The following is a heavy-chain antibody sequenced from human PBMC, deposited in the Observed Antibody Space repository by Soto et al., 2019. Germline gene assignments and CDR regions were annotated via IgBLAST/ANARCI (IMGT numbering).Heavy chain of an antibody. CDR3: AGAGSSGVRGGKAFDI. D-gene: IGHD3-10*01. CDR2: INAGNGNT. V-gene: IGHV1-3*01. J-gene: IGHJ3*02. CDR1: GYTFTSYA. Sequence: ASVKVSCKASGYTFTSYAMHWVRQAPGQRLEWMGWINAGNGNTKYSQKFQGRVTITADKSTSTAYMELSSLRSEDTAVYYCAGAGSSGVRGGKAFDIWGQGTMVTVSS.